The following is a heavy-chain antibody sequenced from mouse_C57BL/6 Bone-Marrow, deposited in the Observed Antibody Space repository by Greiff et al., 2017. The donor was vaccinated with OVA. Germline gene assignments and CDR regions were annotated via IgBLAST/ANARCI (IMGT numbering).Heavy chain of an antibody. D-gene: IGHD5-5*01. V-gene: IGHV1-54*01. CDR2: INPGSGGT. Sequence: QVQLQQSGAELVRPGTSVKVSCKASGYAFTNYLIEWVKQRPGQGLEWIGVINPGSGGTNYNEKFKGKATLTADKSSSTAYMQLSSLTSEDSAVYFCARGGINYVPFDYWGQGTTLTVSS. J-gene: IGHJ2*01. CDR3: ARGGINYVPFDY. CDR1: GYAFTNYL.